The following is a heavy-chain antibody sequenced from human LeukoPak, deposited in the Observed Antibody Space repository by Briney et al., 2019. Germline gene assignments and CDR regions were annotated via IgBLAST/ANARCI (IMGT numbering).Heavy chain of an antibody. D-gene: IGHD3-10*01. J-gene: IGHJ5*02. Sequence: GGSLRLSCAASGFTFSGYAMSWVRQAPGKGLQWVSTISRSGDNTYYADSVKGRFTISRDNSKSTLYVQMDSLRAEDTAIYYCAKAGANWFDPWGQGTLVTVSS. CDR3: AKAGANWFDP. V-gene: IGHV3-23*01. CDR2: ISRSGDNT. CDR1: GFTFSGYA.